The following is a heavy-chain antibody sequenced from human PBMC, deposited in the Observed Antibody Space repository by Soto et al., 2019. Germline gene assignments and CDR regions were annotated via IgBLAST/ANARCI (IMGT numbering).Heavy chain of an antibody. D-gene: IGHD4-17*01. J-gene: IGHJ5*02. Sequence: GGSLRLSCAASGFTFRNYAMTWARQAPGKGLEWVSSLLRSGSSAYYADSVRGRFTISSDTSANSLYLQMDNLRAEDTAIYYCAKDAISGDGIWLMDSWGQGTVVTVS. V-gene: IGHV3-23*01. CDR3: AKDAISGDGIWLMDS. CDR2: LLRSGSSA. CDR1: GFTFRNYA.